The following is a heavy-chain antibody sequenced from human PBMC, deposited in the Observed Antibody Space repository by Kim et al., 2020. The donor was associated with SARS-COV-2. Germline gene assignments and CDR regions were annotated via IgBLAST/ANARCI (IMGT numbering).Heavy chain of an antibody. J-gene: IGHJ3*02. CDR2: IYNSGSA. CDR3: ARDWGGGSGSYYRALDI. D-gene: IGHD3-10*01. Sequence: TLSLTCTVSGGSISSGNYYWSWIRQHPGKGLEWIGYIYNSGSAYYNPSLKSRVTISVDTSKNQFSLKLNSVTAADTAVYYCARDWGGGSGSYYRALDIWGQGTIVTVSS. CDR1: GGSISSGNYY. V-gene: IGHV4-31*03.